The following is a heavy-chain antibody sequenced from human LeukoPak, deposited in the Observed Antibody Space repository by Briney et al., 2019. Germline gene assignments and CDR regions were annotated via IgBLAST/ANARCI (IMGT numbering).Heavy chain of an antibody. J-gene: IGHJ4*02. CDR1: GFTFSSYA. CDR3: ADSNYWYPVDY. CDR2: ISSSGDGT. D-gene: IGHD4-11*01. V-gene: IGHV3-23*01. Sequence: GGSPRLSCAASGFTFSSYAMRWVRQAPGKGLEWVSSISSSGDGTYYADSVKGRFTISRDNSKNTLYLQMNSLRAEDTAVYYCADSNYWYPVDYWGQGTLVTVSS.